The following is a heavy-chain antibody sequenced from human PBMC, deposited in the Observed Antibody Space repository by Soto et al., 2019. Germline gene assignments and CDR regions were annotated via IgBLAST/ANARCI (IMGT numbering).Heavy chain of an antibody. CDR3: ATQEVGGSYVYTFDP. D-gene: IGHD1-26*01. V-gene: IGHV4-39*01. CDR2: FLIGGNT. Sequence: PSETLSLTCTVSGGSISSSTYYWGWMRQPPGKGLEWIASFLIGGNTYYNPSLKSRVTISVDTSKNQFSLKLSSVTAADTAVYYCATQEVGGSYVYTFDPWGQGTPVTVS. J-gene: IGHJ5*02. CDR1: GGSISSSTYY.